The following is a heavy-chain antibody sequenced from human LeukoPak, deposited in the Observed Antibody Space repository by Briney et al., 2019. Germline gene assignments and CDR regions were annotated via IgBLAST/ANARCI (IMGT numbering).Heavy chain of an antibody. CDR3: AGSPKYSSSWYEYFQH. CDR1: GFTFSSYA. Sequence: GGSLKLSCAASGFTFSSYAMHWVRQAPGKGLEWVAAISHDGSNKYHADSVKGRFTISRDNSKNTVYLQMNSLRAEDTAVYFCAGSPKYSSSWYEYFQHWGQGTLVTVSS. V-gene: IGHV3-30*01. D-gene: IGHD6-13*01. CDR2: ISHDGSNK. J-gene: IGHJ1*01.